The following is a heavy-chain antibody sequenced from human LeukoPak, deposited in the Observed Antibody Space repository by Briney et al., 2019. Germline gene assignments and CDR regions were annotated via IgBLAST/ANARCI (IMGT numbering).Heavy chain of an antibody. CDR2: IYHSGST. V-gene: IGHV4-4*02. J-gene: IGHJ3*02. CDR3: ANRMVRGVIITAFDI. Sequence: PSETLSLTCAVSGGSISSSNWWSWVRQPPGKGLEWIGEIYHSGSTNYNPSLESRVTISVDKSKNQFSLKLSSVTAADTAVYYCANRMVRGVIITAFDIWGQGTMVTVSS. CDR1: GGSISSSNW. D-gene: IGHD3-10*01.